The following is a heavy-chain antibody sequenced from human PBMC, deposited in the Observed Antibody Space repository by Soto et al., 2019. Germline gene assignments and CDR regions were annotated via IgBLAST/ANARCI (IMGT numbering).Heavy chain of an antibody. CDR1: GYTFTGYP. D-gene: IGHD7-27*01. CDR2: INAGNGNT. V-gene: IGHV1-3*01. Sequence: QVQLVQSGAEVKKPGASVKVSCKPSGYTFTGYPIHWVRQAPGQGLEWMGWINAGNGNTKYSQKFQGRVTITRDTSASTAYMELSSLTSEDTAAYYCARDWARAEDVWGQGTTVTVSS. CDR3: ARDWARAEDV. J-gene: IGHJ6*02.